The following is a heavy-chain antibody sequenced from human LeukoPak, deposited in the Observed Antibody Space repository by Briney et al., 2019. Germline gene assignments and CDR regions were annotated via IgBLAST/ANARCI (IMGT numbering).Heavy chain of an antibody. D-gene: IGHD2-21*02. CDR3: ARDVTRVVVTADAFDI. CDR1: GGSISSYY. CDR2: IYYSGST. J-gene: IGHJ3*02. V-gene: IGHV4-59*01. Sequence: SETLSLTCTVSGGSISSYYWSWIRQPPGKGLEWIGYIYYSGSTNYNPSLKSRVTISVDTSKNQFSLKLSSVTAADTAVYYCARDVTRVVVTADAFDIWGQGTMVTVSS.